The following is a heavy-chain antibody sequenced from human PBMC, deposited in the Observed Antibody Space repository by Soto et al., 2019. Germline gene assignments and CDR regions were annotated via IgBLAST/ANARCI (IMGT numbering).Heavy chain of an antibody. D-gene: IGHD5-12*01. CDR1: GYSFTKYW. CDR2: IDPSDSYI. V-gene: IGHV5-10-1*01. J-gene: IGHJ6*02. Sequence: ISCQGSGYSFTKYWIRWVRQMPGRGLEWMGRIDPSDSYINYRPSFQGHVPIPADKSIHTANLQWSSLRASDTAIYYCARPYICRGRACYYYGMDVWGQGTTVTVSS. CDR3: ARPYICRGRACYYYGMDV.